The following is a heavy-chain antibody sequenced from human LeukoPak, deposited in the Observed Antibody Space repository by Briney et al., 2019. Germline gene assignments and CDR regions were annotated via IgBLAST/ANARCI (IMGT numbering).Heavy chain of an antibody. J-gene: IGHJ6*02. CDR2: INHSGST. CDR1: GGSFSGYY. Sequence: SEALSLTCAVYGGSFSGYYWSWIRQPPGKGLEWIGEINHSGSTNYNPSLKSRVTISVDTSKNQFSLKLSSVTAADTAVYYCARGTYSSSWYAYYYYGMDVWGQGTTVTVSS. V-gene: IGHV4-34*01. CDR3: ARGTYSSSWYAYYYYGMDV. D-gene: IGHD6-13*01.